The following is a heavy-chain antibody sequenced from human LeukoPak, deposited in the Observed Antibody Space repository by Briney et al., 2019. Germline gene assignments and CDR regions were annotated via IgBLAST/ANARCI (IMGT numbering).Heavy chain of an antibody. Sequence: ASVKVSCKASGYTFTGYYMHWVRQAPGQGLEWMGWINPNSGGTNYAQKFQGWVTMTRDTSISTAYMELSRLRSDDTAVYYCARGSGSDFQAGNWFDPWGQGTLVTVSS. CDR1: GYTFTGYY. D-gene: IGHD3-3*01. CDR3: ARGSGSDFQAGNWFDP. J-gene: IGHJ5*02. V-gene: IGHV1-2*04. CDR2: INPNSGGT.